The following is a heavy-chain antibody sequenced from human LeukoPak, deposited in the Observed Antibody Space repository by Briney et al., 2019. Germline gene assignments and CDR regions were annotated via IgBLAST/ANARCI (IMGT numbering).Heavy chain of an antibody. CDR3: VCLGLGGLSLD. CDR2: VNSDGSGT. V-gene: IGHV3-74*01. D-gene: IGHD3-16*01. Sequence: GGSLRLSCAASGFTFSRYSMHWVRQAPGKGLVWVSHVNSDGSGTDYADSVKGRFTISRDNTKNTLYLQMNSLRVEDTAVYYCVCLGLGGLSLDWGQGTLVTVSS. J-gene: IGHJ4*02. CDR1: GFTFSRYS.